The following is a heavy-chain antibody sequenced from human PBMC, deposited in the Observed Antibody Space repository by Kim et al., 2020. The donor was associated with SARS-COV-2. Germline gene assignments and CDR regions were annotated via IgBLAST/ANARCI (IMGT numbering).Heavy chain of an antibody. J-gene: IGHJ6*02. CDR3: AIAYFSGGTYYSHYGVDV. CDR1: GYTFTSHH. Sequence: ASVKVSCKAFGYTFTSHHIHWVRQAPGQGLEWMGWVNPLIGATNYAQKFQGRVTMTSDTSSNTAYMDLSGLTSDDTAVYYCAIAYFSGGTYYSHYGVDVWGHGTTVTVSS. D-gene: IGHD2-15*01. V-gene: IGHV1-2*02. CDR2: VNPLIGAT.